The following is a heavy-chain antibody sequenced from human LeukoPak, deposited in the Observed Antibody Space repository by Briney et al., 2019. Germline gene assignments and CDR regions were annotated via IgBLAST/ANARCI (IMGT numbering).Heavy chain of an antibody. D-gene: IGHD3-10*01. CDR3: ARGTGSFEDY. V-gene: IGHV3-66*01. Sequence: GGSLRLSCAASGFTVSSDYMSWVRQAPGKGLEWVSIIYSGGTTNYADSVKDRFTISRDNSKNTLYLQMNSLRAEDTAVYYCARGTGSFEDYWGQGTLVTVPS. CDR2: IYSGGTT. J-gene: IGHJ4*02. CDR1: GFTVSSDY.